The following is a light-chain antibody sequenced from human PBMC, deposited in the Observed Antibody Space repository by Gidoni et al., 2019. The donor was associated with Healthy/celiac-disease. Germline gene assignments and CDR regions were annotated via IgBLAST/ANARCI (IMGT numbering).Light chain of an antibody. V-gene: IGKV3-11*01. CDR2: DAS. Sequence: EISSTQSPATLSLSPGERATLSCRASQSVSIYLAWYQQKPGQAPRLLIYDASNRATGIPARFSGSGSGTDFTLTISSLEPEDFAVYYCQQRSNWPRVFTFGPGTKVDIK. CDR1: QSVSIY. J-gene: IGKJ3*01. CDR3: QQRSNWPRVFT.